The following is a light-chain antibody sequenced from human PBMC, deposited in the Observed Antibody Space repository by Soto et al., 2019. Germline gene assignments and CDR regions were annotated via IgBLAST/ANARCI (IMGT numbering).Light chain of an antibody. J-gene: IGKJ3*01. V-gene: IGKV3-20*01. CDR1: QTVDSTY. CDR2: DSS. Sequence: EMGLTQSPGPLSLSPGERATLSCRASQTVDSTYLAWYQQKPSQPPRLLIYDSSSRAPGIPDRFSGSGSGTDFALSISRLEPEDFAVYYSQRYDTSSIIFGPGTKVDIK. CDR3: QRYDTSSII.